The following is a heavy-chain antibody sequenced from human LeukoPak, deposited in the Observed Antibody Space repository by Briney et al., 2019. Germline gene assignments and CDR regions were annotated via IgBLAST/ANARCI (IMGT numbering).Heavy chain of an antibody. Sequence: ASVKVSCKASGYTFTSYGISWVRQAPGQGLEWMGWISAYNGNTNYAQKLQGRVTMTTDTSTSTAYMELRSLRSDDTAVYYCARRGDGYNKGYYGMDVWGQGTTVTVSS. V-gene: IGHV1-18*01. CDR3: ARRGDGYNKGYYGMDV. CDR1: GYTFTSYG. D-gene: IGHD5-24*01. J-gene: IGHJ6*02. CDR2: ISAYNGNT.